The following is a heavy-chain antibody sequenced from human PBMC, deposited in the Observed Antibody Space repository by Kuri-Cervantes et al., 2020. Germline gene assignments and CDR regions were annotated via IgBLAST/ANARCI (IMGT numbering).Heavy chain of an antibody. CDR2: FDPEDGET. V-gene: IGHV1-24*01. CDR3: ATEEWDY. CDR1: GKNVTDLS. J-gene: IGHJ4*02. D-gene: IGHD2-8*01. Sequence: ASVKVSCKVSGKNVTDLSIHWVRQAPGKGLEWMGSFDPEDGETIYAQKFQGRVTMTEDTSTDTAYMELSSLRSDDTAVYYCATEEWDYWGQGTLVTVSS.